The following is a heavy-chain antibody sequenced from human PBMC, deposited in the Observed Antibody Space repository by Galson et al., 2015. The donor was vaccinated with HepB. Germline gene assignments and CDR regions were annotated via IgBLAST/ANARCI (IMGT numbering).Heavy chain of an antibody. J-gene: IGHJ5*02. Sequence: SLRLSCAASGFTFSIYWMSWVRQAPGKGLEWVANIKRDGSEKYYVDSVKGRFTISRDNAKNSLYLQMNSLRAEDTAVYYCARDSGWFDPWGQGTLVTVSS. CDR3: ARDSGWFDP. CDR2: IKRDGSEK. CDR1: GFTFSIYW. D-gene: IGHD3-10*01. V-gene: IGHV3-7*01.